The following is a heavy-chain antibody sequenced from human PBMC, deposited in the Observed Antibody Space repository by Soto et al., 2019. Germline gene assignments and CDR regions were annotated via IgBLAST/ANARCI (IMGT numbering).Heavy chain of an antibody. V-gene: IGHV5-51*01. D-gene: IGHD2-15*01. CDR1: GYIFIDYW. CDR2: VYPRDSDT. CDR3: ARPPLPGYSIHFNS. Sequence: GESLKIACKASGYIFIDYWIGWVRQMPGKGLEWMGIVYPRDSDTRYSPSFQGQVTISADRSTGTAFLQWRSLKASDTALYYCARPPLPGYSIHFNSWGQGTLVTVSS. J-gene: IGHJ4*02.